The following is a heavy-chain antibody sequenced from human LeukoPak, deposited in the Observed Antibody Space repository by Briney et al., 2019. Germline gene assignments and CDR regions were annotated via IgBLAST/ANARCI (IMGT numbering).Heavy chain of an antibody. CDR2: IYSGGST. V-gene: IGHV3-53*01. J-gene: IGHJ5*02. CDR3: ARDVHSSSRYNWFDP. Sequence: PGGSLRLSCAASGFTVSSNYMSWVRQAPGKGLEWVSVIYSGGSTYYADSVKGRFTISRDNSKNTLYLQMDSLRAEDTAVYYCARDVHSSSRYNWFDPWGQGTLVTVSS. D-gene: IGHD6-13*01. CDR1: GFTVSSNY.